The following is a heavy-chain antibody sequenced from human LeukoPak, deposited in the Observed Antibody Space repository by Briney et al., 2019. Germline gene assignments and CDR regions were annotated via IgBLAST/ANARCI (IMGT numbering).Heavy chain of an antibody. CDR2: ISYSGNT. CDR1: GGPIRSYY. Sequence: SETLSLTCTVSGGPIRSYYWTWLRQPPGKGLEWIGYISYSGNTNYNPSLKSRVTISVDTSKNQFSLNLSSVTAADTAVYHCARQGSASSPFYYWGQGIMVTVSS. CDR3: ARQGSASSPFYY. J-gene: IGHJ4*02. V-gene: IGHV4-59*08. D-gene: IGHD3-10*01.